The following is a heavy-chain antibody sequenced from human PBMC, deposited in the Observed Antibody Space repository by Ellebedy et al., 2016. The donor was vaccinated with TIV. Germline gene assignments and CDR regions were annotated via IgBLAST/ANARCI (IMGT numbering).Heavy chain of an antibody. D-gene: IGHD3-3*01. CDR3: ARGYDFWTGYHRYHPYMDV. CDR2: VNPSGST. Sequence: SETLSLXCTVYGASFSGYYWSWIRQPPGKGLEWIGEVNPSGSTNYNPSLKSRLTVSLDTSKNQFTLKLTSVTAADTAVYYCARGYDFWTGYHRYHPYMDVWGEGTTVTVSS. CDR1: GASFSGYY. J-gene: IGHJ6*03. V-gene: IGHV4-34*10.